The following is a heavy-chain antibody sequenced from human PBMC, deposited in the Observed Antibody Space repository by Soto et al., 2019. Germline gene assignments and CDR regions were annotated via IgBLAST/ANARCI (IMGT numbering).Heavy chain of an antibody. J-gene: IGHJ4*02. CDR1: SGSISVTNVF. D-gene: IGHD1-20*01. CDR3: ARITGRPLDY. V-gene: IGHV4-39*01. CDR2: IDYSGTA. Sequence: SETLSLTCTVSSGSISVTNVFGGWVRQPPGKGLEWIGNIDYSGTAYFSPSLATRVTFHLDTSKNQFSLTLYSVTAADTAVYYCARITGRPLDYWGQGILVTVSS.